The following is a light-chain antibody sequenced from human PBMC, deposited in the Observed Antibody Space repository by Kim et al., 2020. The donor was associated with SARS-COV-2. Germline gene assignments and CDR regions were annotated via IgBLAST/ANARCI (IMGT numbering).Light chain of an antibody. J-gene: IGKJ5*01. CDR1: QSVSSSY. Sequence: EIVLTQSPGTLSLSSGERATLSCRASQSVSSSYLAWYQHKPGQAPRLLIYGASSRATGIPDRFSGSGSGTDFTLTISRLEPEDFAVYYCQQYGSSSITFGQGTRLEIK. CDR2: GAS. V-gene: IGKV3-20*01. CDR3: QQYGSSSIT.